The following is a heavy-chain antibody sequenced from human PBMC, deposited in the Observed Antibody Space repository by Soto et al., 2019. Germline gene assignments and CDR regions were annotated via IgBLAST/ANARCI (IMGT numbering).Heavy chain of an antibody. V-gene: IGHV1-2*02. Sequence: ASVKVSCKTSGYTFTGYYIHWIRQAPGQGLEWMGWINPNSGDSNYSQEFQGRVTMASDTSITTAYMQLTRLRSDDTAVYYCARREQWLENFDFWGQGSLVTVSS. J-gene: IGHJ4*02. CDR3: ARREQWLENFDF. CDR1: GYTFTGYY. D-gene: IGHD6-19*01. CDR2: INPNSGDS.